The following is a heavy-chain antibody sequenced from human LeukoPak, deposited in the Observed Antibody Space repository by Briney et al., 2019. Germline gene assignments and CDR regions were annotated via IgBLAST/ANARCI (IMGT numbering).Heavy chain of an antibody. CDR1: GFTFSSYA. CDR3: AKLPYYDSRLRTFIDY. Sequence: GGSLRLSCAASGFTFSSYAMSWVRQAPGKGLEWVSAISGSGGSTYYADSVKGRFTISRDNSKNTLYLQMNSLRAEDTAVYYCAKLPYYDSRLRTFIDYWGQGTLVTVSS. J-gene: IGHJ4*02. D-gene: IGHD3-22*01. V-gene: IGHV3-23*01. CDR2: ISGSGGST.